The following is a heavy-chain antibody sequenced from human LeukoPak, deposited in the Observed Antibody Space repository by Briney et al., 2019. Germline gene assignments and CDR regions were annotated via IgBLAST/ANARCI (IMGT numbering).Heavy chain of an antibody. V-gene: IGHV4-4*07. CDR1: GGSISRCC. CDR2: IYTSGST. D-gene: IGHD3-10*01. J-gene: IGHJ4*02. CDR3: AREVSFMVRGVTPTYYFDY. Sequence: SETLSLTCTVSGGSISRCCWSWIRQPAGKGLEWIGRIYTSGSTNYNPSLKSRVTMSVDTSKNQFSLKLSSVTAADTAVYYCAREVSFMVRGVTPTYYFDYWGQGTLVTVSS.